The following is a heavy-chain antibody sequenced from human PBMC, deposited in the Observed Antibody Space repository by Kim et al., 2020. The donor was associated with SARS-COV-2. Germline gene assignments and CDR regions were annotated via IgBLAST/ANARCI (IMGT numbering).Heavy chain of an antibody. CDR3: ARGWVISAAGTLWFVFYYY. CDR1: GYTFTSYD. V-gene: IGHV1-8*01. Sequence: ASVKVSCKASGYTFTSYDINWVRQATGQGLEWMGLINPNIVNTGYAQKFQGRVTLTSTTSISTAYMDLSSLSSEDTAVYYFARGWVISAAGTLWFVFYYY. D-gene: IGHD6-13*01. J-gene: IGHJ6*01. CDR2: INPNIVNT.